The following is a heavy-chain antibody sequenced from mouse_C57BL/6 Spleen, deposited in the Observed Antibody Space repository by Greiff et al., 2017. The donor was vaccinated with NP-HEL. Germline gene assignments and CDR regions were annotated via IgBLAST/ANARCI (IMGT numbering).Heavy chain of an antibody. J-gene: IGHJ4*01. D-gene: IGHD1-1*01. CDR1: GYTFTSYW. Sequence: QVQLQQPGAELVKPGASVKLSCKASGYTFTSYWMHWVKQRPGRGLEWIGRIDPNSGGTKYNEKFKSKATLTVDKPSSTAYMQLSSLTSEDSAVYYCAPLCITTVVGAMDYWGQGTSVTVSS. CDR3: APLCITTVVGAMDY. CDR2: IDPNSGGT. V-gene: IGHV1-72*01.